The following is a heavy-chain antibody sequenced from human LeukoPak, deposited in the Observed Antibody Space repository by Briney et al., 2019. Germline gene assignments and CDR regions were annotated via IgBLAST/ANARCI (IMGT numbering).Heavy chain of an antibody. Sequence: SVKVSCKASGGTFSSYAISWVRQAPGQGLEWMGGIIPIFGTANYAQKFQGRVTITADESTSTAYMELSSLRSEDTAVYYCARGITIFGEIDYWGQGTLVTVSS. CDR2: IIPIFGTA. J-gene: IGHJ4*02. D-gene: IGHD3-3*01. CDR1: GGTFSSYA. CDR3: ARGITIFGEIDY. V-gene: IGHV1-69*13.